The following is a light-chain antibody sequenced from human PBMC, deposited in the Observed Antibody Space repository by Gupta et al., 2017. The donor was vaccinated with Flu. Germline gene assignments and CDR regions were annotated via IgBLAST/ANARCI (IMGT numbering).Light chain of an antibody. CDR1: QSVSSD. V-gene: IGKV3-11*01. CDR3: QHRSSWPLT. Sequence: GERATLSRRASQSVSSDLAWYQHKPRQAPRLLSYDASDRATGIPARFSGSGSGTDFTLTISSLEPEDFAVYYCQHRSSWPLTFGGGTKVEIK. J-gene: IGKJ4*01. CDR2: DAS.